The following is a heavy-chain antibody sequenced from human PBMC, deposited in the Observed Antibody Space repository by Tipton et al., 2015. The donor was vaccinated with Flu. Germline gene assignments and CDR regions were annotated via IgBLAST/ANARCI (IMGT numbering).Heavy chain of an antibody. CDR2: IYYSGST. CDR1: GGSISSGDYY. Sequence: TLSLTCTVSGGSISSGDYYWSWIRQPPGKGLEWIGYIYYSGSTYYNPSLKSRFTISVDTSKHQFSLKLSSVTAADTAVYYCASQAFSDYGDYYLDYWGQGTLVTVST. D-gene: IGHD4-17*01. J-gene: IGHJ4*02. V-gene: IGHV4-30-4*01. CDR3: ASQAFSDYGDYYLDY.